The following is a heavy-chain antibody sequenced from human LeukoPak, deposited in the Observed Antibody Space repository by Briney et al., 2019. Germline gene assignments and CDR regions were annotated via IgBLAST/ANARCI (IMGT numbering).Heavy chain of an antibody. V-gene: IGHV1-2*02. CDR3: ARGPFSGAGATDY. J-gene: IGHJ4*02. CDR2: INPNSGGT. CDR1: GYTFTSYG. D-gene: IGHD3-10*01. Sequence: ASVKVSCKASGYTFTSYGISRVRQAPGQGLEWMGWINPNSGGTNYAQKFQGRVTMTRDTSISTAYMELSRLRSDDTAVYYCARGPFSGAGATDYWGQGTLVTVSS.